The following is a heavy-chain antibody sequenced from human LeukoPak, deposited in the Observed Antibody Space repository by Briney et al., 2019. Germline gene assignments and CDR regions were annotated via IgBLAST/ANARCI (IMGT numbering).Heavy chain of an antibody. D-gene: IGHD4-23*01. J-gene: IGHJ1*01. V-gene: IGHV1-18*01. Sequence: ASVKVSCKASGCTFTSYGISWVRQAPGQGLEWMGWISAYNGNTNYAQKLQGRVTMTTDTSTSTAYMELRSLRSDDTAVYYCARDRGYGGNSRRGYFQHWGQGTLVTVSS. CDR2: ISAYNGNT. CDR3: ARDRGYGGNSRRGYFQH. CDR1: GCTFTSYG.